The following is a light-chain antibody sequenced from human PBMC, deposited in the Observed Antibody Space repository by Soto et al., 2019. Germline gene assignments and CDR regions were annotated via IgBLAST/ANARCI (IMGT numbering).Light chain of an antibody. V-gene: IGKV1-39*01. CDR3: QQSYSTPMYS. CDR2: GAS. J-gene: IGKJ2*03. CDR1: QSISTY. Sequence: DIQMTQSPSSLSASVGDRVTITCRASQSISTYLSWYQLKPGTAPKVLIYGASSLQSGVPSRFSGSGSGTDFTLTISSLPPEDSATYYWQQSYSTPMYSFGQGTKLEIK.